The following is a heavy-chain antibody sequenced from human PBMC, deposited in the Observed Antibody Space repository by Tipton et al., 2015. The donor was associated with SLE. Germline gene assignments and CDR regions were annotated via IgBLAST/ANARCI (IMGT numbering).Heavy chain of an antibody. CDR1: GFTFSSYW. Sequence: SLRLSCAASGFTFSSYWMHWVRQAPGKGLVWVSAISGSGGSTYYADSVKGRFTISRDNSKNTLYLQMNSLRAEDTAVYYCAKDLEMAYAFDIWGQGTMVTVSS. J-gene: IGHJ3*02. CDR2: ISGSGGST. V-gene: IGHV3-23*01. D-gene: IGHD5-24*01. CDR3: AKDLEMAYAFDI.